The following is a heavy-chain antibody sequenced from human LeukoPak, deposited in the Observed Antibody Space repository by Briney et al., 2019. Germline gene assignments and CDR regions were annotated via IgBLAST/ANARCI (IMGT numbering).Heavy chain of an antibody. CDR3: AREGSGYSYGLDY. J-gene: IGHJ4*02. Sequence: PSQTLSLTCTVSGGSISSGDYYWSWIRQPPGKGLEWIGYIYYSGSTYYNPSLKSRVTISVDTSKNQFSLKLSSVTAADTAVYYCAREGSGYSYGLDYWGQGTLVTVSS. CDR2: IYYSGST. D-gene: IGHD5-18*01. CDR1: GGSISSGDYY. V-gene: IGHV4-30-4*01.